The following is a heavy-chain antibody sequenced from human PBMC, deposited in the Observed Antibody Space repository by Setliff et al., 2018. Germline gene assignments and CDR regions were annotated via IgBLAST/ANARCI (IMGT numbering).Heavy chain of an antibody. Sequence: ASVKVSCKASGYTFTNYAMHRVRQAPGQRLEWLGWISGGNGNTKYSQKFQGRVTITRDTSASTGYMELSSLRSEDTAVYYCARLQAIFGVFKDGDWFDPWGQGTLVTVSS. V-gene: IGHV1-3*01. D-gene: IGHD3-3*01. CDR2: ISGGNGNT. CDR3: ARLQAIFGVFKDGDWFDP. CDR1: GYTFTNYA. J-gene: IGHJ5*02.